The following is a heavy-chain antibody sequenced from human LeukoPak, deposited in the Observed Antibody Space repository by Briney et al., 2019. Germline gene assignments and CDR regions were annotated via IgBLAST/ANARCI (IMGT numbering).Heavy chain of an antibody. D-gene: IGHD2-2*03. Sequence: PSETLSLTCTVSGGSISSGGYYWSWIRQPPGKGLEWIGYIYHSGSTYYNPSLKSRVTISVDRSKNQFSLKLSSVTAADTAVYYCARELGIVVVPAADMDVWGKGTTVTVSS. V-gene: IGHV4-30-2*01. CDR1: GGSISSGGYY. CDR2: IYHSGST. J-gene: IGHJ6*03. CDR3: ARELGIVVVPAADMDV.